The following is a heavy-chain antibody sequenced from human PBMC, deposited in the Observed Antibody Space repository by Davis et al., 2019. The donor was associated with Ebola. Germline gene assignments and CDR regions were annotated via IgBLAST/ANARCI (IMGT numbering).Heavy chain of an antibody. CDR1: GFSFSSYW. V-gene: IGHV3-30*02. Sequence: GESLKISCAASGFSFSSYWMSWVRQAPGKGMEWVAFVRSDGTDESYVDSVKGRFTVSRDNSRSTLYLQMNSLRIEDTAVYFCAKDFAWGFGYWGQGTLVTVSS. CDR3: AKDFAWGFGY. D-gene: IGHD7-27*01. CDR2: VRSDGTDE. J-gene: IGHJ4*02.